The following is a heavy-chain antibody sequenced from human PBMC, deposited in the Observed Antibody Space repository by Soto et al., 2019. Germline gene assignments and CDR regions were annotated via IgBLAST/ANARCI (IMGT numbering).Heavy chain of an antibody. V-gene: IGHV3-53*01. CDR3: AREEGRYSYGHVRWFDP. CDR1: GFTVSSNY. J-gene: IGHJ5*02. CDR2: IYSGGST. Sequence: PGGSLRLSCAASGFTVSSNYMSWVRQAPGKGLEWVSVIYSGGSTYYADSVKGRFTISRDNSKNTLYLQMNSLRAEDTAVYYCAREEGRYSYGHVRWFDPWGQGTLVTVS. D-gene: IGHD5-18*01.